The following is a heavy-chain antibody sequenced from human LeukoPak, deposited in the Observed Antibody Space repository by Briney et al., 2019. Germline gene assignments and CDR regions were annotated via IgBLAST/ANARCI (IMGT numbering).Heavy chain of an antibody. J-gene: IGHJ5*02. V-gene: IGHV1-69*04. Sequence: GASAKVSCKASGGTFSSYAISWVRQAPGQGLEWMGRIIPILGIANYAQKFQGRVTITADKSTSTAYMELSSLRSEDTAVYYCARDRIVVVVAATPWFDPWGQGTLVTVSS. CDR1: GGTFSSYA. D-gene: IGHD2-15*01. CDR2: IIPILGIA. CDR3: ARDRIVVVVAATPWFDP.